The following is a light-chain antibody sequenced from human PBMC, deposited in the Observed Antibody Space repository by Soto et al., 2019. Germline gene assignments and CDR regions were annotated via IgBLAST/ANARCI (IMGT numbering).Light chain of an antibody. CDR1: ESISRDY. CDR2: GAS. Sequence: IVLTQAPGTLSLSPGQRATLSCRASESISRDYLAWYRQRLGQAPRLLIYGASSGATGIPERFSGSGSGTDFTLTISRLEPEDFEIYYCQQYGGVPFTFGQGTKLEIK. CDR3: QQYGGVPFT. J-gene: IGKJ2*01. V-gene: IGKV3-20*01.